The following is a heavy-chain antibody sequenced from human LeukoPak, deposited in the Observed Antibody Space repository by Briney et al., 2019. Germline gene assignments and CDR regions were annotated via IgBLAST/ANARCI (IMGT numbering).Heavy chain of an antibody. CDR1: GFTFNSYA. CDR2: ISDSGGNT. D-gene: IGHD6-19*01. CDR3: AKVGAVAGPYYFDY. J-gene: IGHJ4*02. Sequence: GGSLRLSCAASGFTFNSYAMSWVRQAPWERLQWVSGISDSGGNTYYADSVKGRFTISRDNSKNTLYLQMNSLRAEDTAVYYCAKVGAVAGPYYFDYWGQGTLVTVSS. V-gene: IGHV3-23*01.